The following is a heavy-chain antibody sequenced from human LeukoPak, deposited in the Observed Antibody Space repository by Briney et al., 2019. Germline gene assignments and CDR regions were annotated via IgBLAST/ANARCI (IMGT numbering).Heavy chain of an antibody. CDR1: GFTFSNAW. V-gene: IGHV3-15*01. D-gene: IGHD2-2*02. CDR2: IKSKTDGGTT. CDR3: TTLDIEVVPAAIQHYYGMDV. Sequence: GGSLRLSCAASGFTFSNAWMSWVRLAPGKGLEWVGRIKSKTDGGTTDYAAPVKGRFTISRDDSKNTLYLQMNSLKTEDTAVYYCTTLDIEVVPAAIQHYYGMDVWGQGTTVTVSS. J-gene: IGHJ6*02.